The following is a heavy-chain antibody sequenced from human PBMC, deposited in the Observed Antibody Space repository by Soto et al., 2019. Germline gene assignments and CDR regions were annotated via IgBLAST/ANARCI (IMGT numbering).Heavy chain of an antibody. CDR3: ARDGVPSGPYNGWPDH. CDR2: IKKDGREK. V-gene: IGHV3-7*03. D-gene: IGHD3-3*01. CDR1: GFRFSDYW. Sequence: EVQLVESGGGLVQPGGSLRLSCAASGFRFSDYWMTWVRQAPGKGLEWVANIKKDGREKYYVDSVKGRFTISRDNAKNSLHLQMNSLTAEDTAVYYCARDGVPSGPYNGWPDHWGQGTLVTVSS. J-gene: IGHJ5*02.